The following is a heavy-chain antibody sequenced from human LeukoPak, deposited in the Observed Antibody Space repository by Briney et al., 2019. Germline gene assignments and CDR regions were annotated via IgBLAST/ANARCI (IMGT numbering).Heavy chain of an antibody. CDR1: GFTFSSYW. J-gene: IGHJ4*02. CDR2: IKQDGSEK. V-gene: IGHV3-7*01. CDR3: ARDRYLSAA. D-gene: IGHD3-9*01. Sequence: GGSLRLSCAASGFTFSSYWMSWVRQAPGKGLEWVANIKQDGSEKYCVNSVKGRFTISRDNAKNSLYLQMNSLKVEDTAVYYCARDRYLSAAWGQGTLVTVSS.